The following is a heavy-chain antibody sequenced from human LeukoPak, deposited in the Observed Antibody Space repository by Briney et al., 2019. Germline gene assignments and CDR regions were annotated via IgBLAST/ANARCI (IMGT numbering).Heavy chain of an antibody. CDR1: GGTFSSYA. D-gene: IGHD3-22*01. CDR2: IIPIFGTA. CDR3: AGYYYDSSGHLGRHYYYYYMDV. V-gene: IGHV1-69*13. Sequence: ASVKVSCKASGGTFSSYAISWVRQAPGQGLEWMGGIIPIFGTANYAQKFQGRVTITADESTSTAYMELSSLRSEDTAVYYCAGYYYDSSGHLGRHYYYYYMDVWGKGTTVTVSS. J-gene: IGHJ6*03.